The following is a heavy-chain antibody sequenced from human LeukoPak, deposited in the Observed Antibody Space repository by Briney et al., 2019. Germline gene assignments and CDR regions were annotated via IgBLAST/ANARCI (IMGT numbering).Heavy chain of an antibody. CDR2: IYYSGST. V-gene: IGHV4-59*01. J-gene: IGHJ4*02. CDR1: GGSISSYY. D-gene: IGHD6-13*01. CDR3: ATQGRIAAAGTFDY. Sequence: SETLSLTCTVSGGSISSYYWSWIRQTPGKGLEWIGYIYYSGSTNYNPSLKSRVTISVDTSKNQFSLKLSSVTAADTAVYYCATQGRIAAAGTFDYWGQGTLVTVSS.